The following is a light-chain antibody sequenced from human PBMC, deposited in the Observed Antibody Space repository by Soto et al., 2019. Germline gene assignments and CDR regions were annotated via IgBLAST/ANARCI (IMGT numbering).Light chain of an antibody. CDR1: SSDVGGYNY. Sequence: QSALTQPASVSGSPGQSITISCTGTSSDVGGYNYVSCYHQHPGKTPKLMIYDVSNRPSGVSKRFSGSKSGNTASLTISWLQAEDEADYYCSSYTSSSTLVFGGGTKLTVL. CDR2: DVS. CDR3: SSYTSSSTLV. J-gene: IGLJ3*02. V-gene: IGLV2-14*01.